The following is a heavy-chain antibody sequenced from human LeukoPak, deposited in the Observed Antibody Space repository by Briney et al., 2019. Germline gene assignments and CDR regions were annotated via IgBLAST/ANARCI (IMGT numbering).Heavy chain of an antibody. CDR1: GGSISSNY. J-gene: IGHJ4*02. CDR3: ARDLELGY. Sequence: PSETLSLTCTVSGGSISSNYWSWIRQPPGKGPEWIGYIYNSGSTNYNPSLKSRVTISIDTSKNQFSLKLNSVTAADTAVYYCARDLELGYWGQGTLVTVSS. D-gene: IGHD1-1*01. CDR2: IYNSGST. V-gene: IGHV4-59*01.